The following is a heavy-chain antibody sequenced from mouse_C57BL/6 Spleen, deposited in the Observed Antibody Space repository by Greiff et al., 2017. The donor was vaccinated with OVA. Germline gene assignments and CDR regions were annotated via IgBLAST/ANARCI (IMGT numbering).Heavy chain of an antibody. Sequence: VQLQQPGAELVKPGASVKLSCKASGYTFTSYWMHWVKQRPGQGLEWIGMIHPNSGSTNYNEKFKSKATLTVDKSSSTAYMQLSSLTSEDSAVYYCARSDYGSHFDYWGQGTTLTVSS. D-gene: IGHD1-1*01. CDR1: GYTFTSYW. J-gene: IGHJ2*01. V-gene: IGHV1-64*01. CDR2: IHPNSGST. CDR3: ARSDYGSHFDY.